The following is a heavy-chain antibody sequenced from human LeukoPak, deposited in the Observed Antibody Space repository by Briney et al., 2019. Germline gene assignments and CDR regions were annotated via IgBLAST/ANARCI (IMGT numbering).Heavy chain of an antibody. CDR1: GGSFSGYY. D-gene: IGHD6-19*01. V-gene: IGHV4-4*07. CDR2: IYTSGST. CDR3: ARDREYSSGWGNWFDP. Sequence: SETLSLTCAVYGGSFSGYYWSWIRQPAGKGLEWIGRIYTSGSTNYNPSLKSRVTMSVDTSKNQFSLKLSSVTAADTAVYYCARDREYSSGWGNWFDPWGQGTLVTVSS. J-gene: IGHJ5*02.